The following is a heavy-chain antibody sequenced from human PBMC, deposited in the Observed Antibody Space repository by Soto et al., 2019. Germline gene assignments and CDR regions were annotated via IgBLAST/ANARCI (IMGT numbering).Heavy chain of an antibody. D-gene: IGHD3-16*02. CDR3: ARNLMSGGVITYYYYYYRMDV. Sequence: QVQLVESGGGVVQPGRSLRLSCVASGLTFRNYGMHWVRQAPGKGLEWVALISYDGTYKKYADSVRGRFTISRDNSKSTLYLQMNSLRAEDTAVYYCARNLMSGGVITYYYYYYRMDVWGQGTAVTVSS. V-gene: IGHV3-30*03. CDR1: GLTFRNYG. J-gene: IGHJ6*02. CDR2: ISYDGTYK.